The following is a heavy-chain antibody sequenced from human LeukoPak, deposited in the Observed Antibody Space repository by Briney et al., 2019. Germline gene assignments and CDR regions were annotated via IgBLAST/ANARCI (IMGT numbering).Heavy chain of an antibody. J-gene: IGHJ4*02. CDR3: AKSEKGYGYYFDY. CDR1: GFTFDDYA. V-gene: IGHV3-9*01. CDR2: ISWNSGSI. D-gene: IGHD5-18*01. Sequence: GRSLRLSCAASGFTFDDYAMHWVRQVPGKGLEWVSGISWNSGSIGYADSVKGRFTISRDNAKNSLYLQMNSLRAEDTALYYCAKSEKGYGYYFDYWGQGTLVTVSS.